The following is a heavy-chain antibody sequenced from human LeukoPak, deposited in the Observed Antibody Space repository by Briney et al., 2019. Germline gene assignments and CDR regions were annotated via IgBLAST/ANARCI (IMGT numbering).Heavy chain of an antibody. Sequence: ASVKVSCKASGYTFTSYDINWVRQATGQVLEWMGWMNPNSGNTGYAQKFQGRVTMTRNTSISTAYMELSSLRSEDTAVYYYARGLSKGPYRGAVAGSFDYWGQGTLVTVSS. CDR1: GYTFTSYD. V-gene: IGHV1-8*01. J-gene: IGHJ4*02. CDR2: MNPNSGNT. D-gene: IGHD6-19*01. CDR3: ARGLSKGPYRGAVAGSFDY.